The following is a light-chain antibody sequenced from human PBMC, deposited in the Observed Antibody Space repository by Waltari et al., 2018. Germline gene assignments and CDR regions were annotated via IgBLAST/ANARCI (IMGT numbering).Light chain of an antibody. J-gene: IGLJ3*02. CDR3: QALGSNRWV. V-gene: IGLV3-1*01. Sequence: SSELTQPPSVSVSPGQTAYITRAGDILASKYASWYQHKPGQTPLLVIYQDIYRPSGIPERFSGSKSANTATLAISGTQAMDDADYYCQALGSNRWVFGGGTKLTVL. CDR2: QDI. CDR1: ILASKY.